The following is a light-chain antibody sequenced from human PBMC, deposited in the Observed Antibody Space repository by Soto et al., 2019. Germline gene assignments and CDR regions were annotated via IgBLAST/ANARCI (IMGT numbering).Light chain of an antibody. V-gene: IGKV1-6*01. CDR3: LQDYNYPWT. CDR2: VAS. J-gene: IGKJ1*01. Sequence: IQMTQSPSTLSASVGDRVTITCRASRYIRTALSWYQHRPGQAPKVLICVASSLQSGVPSRFSGSGYGTDFTLTISSLQPEDFATYYCLQDYNYPWTFGQGTKVDIK. CDR1: RYIRTA.